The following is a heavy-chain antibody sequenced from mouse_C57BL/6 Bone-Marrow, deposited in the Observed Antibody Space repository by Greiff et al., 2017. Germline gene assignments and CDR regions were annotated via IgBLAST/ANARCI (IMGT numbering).Heavy chain of an antibody. Sequence: QVQLKESGPELVKPGASVKLSCKASGYTFTSYDINWVKQRPGKGLEWIGWIYPRDGSTKYNEKFKGKATLTVDTYSSTSYMELHSLTSEDSAVYFCARGGFYYFDYWGQGTTLTVSS. CDR2: IYPRDGST. CDR1: GYTFTSYD. J-gene: IGHJ2*01. CDR3: ARGGFYYFDY. V-gene: IGHV1-85*01.